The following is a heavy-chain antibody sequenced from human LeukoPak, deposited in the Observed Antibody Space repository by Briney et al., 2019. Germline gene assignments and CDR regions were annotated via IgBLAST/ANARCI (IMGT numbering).Heavy chain of an antibody. Sequence: PGGSLRLSCAASGFTFSSYSMNWVSQAPGKGLEWVSYISSSSSTIYYADSVKGRFTISRDNAKNSLYLQMNSLRAEDTAVYYCARVTLWGSGSYLAYYYMDVWGKGTTVTVSS. D-gene: IGHD3-10*01. V-gene: IGHV3-48*01. CDR1: GFTFSSYS. CDR3: ARVTLWGSGSYLAYYYMDV. CDR2: ISSSSSTI. J-gene: IGHJ6*03.